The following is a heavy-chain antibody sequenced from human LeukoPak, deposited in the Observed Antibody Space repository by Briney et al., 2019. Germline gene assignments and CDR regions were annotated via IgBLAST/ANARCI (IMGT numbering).Heavy chain of an antibody. CDR2: IYYSGST. D-gene: IGHD6-13*01. CDR1: GGSVSSGSYY. Sequence: SETLSLTRTVSGGSVSSGSYYWSWIRQPPGKGLEWIGYIYYSGSTNYNPSLKSRVTISVDTSKNQFSLKLSSVTAADTAVYYCARIAAASDAFDIWGQGTMVTVSS. V-gene: IGHV4-61*01. CDR3: ARIAAASDAFDI. J-gene: IGHJ3*02.